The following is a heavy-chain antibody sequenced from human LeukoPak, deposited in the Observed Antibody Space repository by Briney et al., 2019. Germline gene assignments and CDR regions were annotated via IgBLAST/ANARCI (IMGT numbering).Heavy chain of an antibody. Sequence: GGSLRLPCAASGFTFSSYAMSWGRQAPGKGLEGVSAISGSGGSTYYADSVKGRFTISRDNSKNTLYLQMNSLRAEDTAVYYCAKPPKRHYYGSGIYLLGDYWGQGTLVTVSS. V-gene: IGHV3-23*01. J-gene: IGHJ4*02. CDR1: GFTFSSYA. CDR2: ISGSGGST. D-gene: IGHD3-10*01. CDR3: AKPPKRHYYGSGIYLLGDY.